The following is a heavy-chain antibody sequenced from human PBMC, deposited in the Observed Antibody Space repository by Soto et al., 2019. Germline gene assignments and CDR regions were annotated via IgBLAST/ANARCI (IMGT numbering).Heavy chain of an antibody. V-gene: IGHV5-51*01. CDR3: ARPRIEYRYGRDYYYCYGMDV. J-gene: IGHJ6*02. CDR2: IYPGDSDT. Sequence: GESLKISCKGSGYSFTSYWIGWVRQMPGKGLEWMGIIYPGDSDTRYSPSFQGQVTISADKSISTAYLQWSSLKASDTAMYYCARPRIEYRYGRDYYYCYGMDVWGQGTTVTVSS. CDR1: GYSFTSYW. D-gene: IGHD5-18*01.